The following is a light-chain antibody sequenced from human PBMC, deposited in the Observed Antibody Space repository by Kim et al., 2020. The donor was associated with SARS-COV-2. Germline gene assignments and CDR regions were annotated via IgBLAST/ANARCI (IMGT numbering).Light chain of an antibody. CDR1: KLGDKH. CDR2: EDK. J-gene: IGLJ3*02. Sequence: SYELTQPPSVSVFPGQTASISCSGDKLGDKHACWYQQKPGQSPVLVIYEDKKRASGIPERVSGSNSGNTATLTISGTQAMDEADYYCQAWDSGTAVFGGGTQLTVL. V-gene: IGLV3-1*01. CDR3: QAWDSGTAV.